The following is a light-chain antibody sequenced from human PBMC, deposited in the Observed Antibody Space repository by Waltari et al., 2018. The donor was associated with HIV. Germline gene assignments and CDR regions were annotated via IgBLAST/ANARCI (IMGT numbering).Light chain of an antibody. Sequence: NFILTQSHSVSESPGKTVTISCTRSSGGIGSTYIQWYQQRPGRSPDTVIYEDSQRPSGVPNRFSGAVDSSSNSASLTISGLKTEDEADYFCQSYDGTTVLFGGGTRLTVL. J-gene: IGLJ2*01. CDR2: EDS. CDR1: SGGIGSTY. V-gene: IGLV6-57*01. CDR3: QSYDGTTVL.